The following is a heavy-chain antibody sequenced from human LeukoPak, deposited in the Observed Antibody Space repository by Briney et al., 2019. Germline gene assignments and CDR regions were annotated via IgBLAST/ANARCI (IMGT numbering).Heavy chain of an antibody. CDR2: ISSGGGDT. Sequence: GGSLRLSCAASGFTFSYYSMNWVRQAPGKGLEWVSTISSGGGDTYIADSVKGRFTISRDNSKYTLYLQMNRLRADDTAVYYCAKAEGATLYYYGVDVWGQRTTVTVSS. V-gene: IGHV3-23*01. CDR3: AKAEGATLYYYGVDV. CDR1: GFTFSYYS. J-gene: IGHJ6*02.